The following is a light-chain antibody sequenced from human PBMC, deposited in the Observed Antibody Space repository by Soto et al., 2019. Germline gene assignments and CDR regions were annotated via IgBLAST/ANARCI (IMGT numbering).Light chain of an antibody. CDR3: QQYGGSPPYT. V-gene: IGKV3-20*01. CDR2: RAS. Sequence: EIALTQSPGTLYLSPGERATLSCRASQSVSSIYLAWYQQKPGQAPRLLIYRASSRATGLPDRFSGSGSGTDFTLTISRLEPEDFAVYYCQQYGGSPPYTFGQGTKLEIK. CDR1: QSVSSIY. J-gene: IGKJ2*01.